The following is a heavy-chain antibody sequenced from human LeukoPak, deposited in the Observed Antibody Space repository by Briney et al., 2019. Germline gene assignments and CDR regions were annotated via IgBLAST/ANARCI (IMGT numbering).Heavy chain of an antibody. J-gene: IGHJ4*02. CDR2: IYYSGST. CDR1: GGSITSSSYY. D-gene: IGHD6-19*01. CDR3: ARRDSSGVVPRWDY. V-gene: IGHV4-39*01. Sequence: KTSETLSLTCTVSGGSITSSSYYWGWIRQPPGKGLEWIGSIYYSGSTYYSPSLKSRVTISVDTSKNQFSLKLSSVTAADTAVYYCARRDSSGVVPRWDYWGQGTLVTVSS.